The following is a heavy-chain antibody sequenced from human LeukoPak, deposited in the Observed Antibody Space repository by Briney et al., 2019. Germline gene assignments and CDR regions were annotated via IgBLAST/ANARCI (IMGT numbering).Heavy chain of an antibody. J-gene: IGHJ6*02. D-gene: IGHD1-7*01. CDR3: ARGPGITGTAPGMDV. CDR2: INAGTGNT. CDR1: GYIFTSYA. Sequence: ASVKVSCKASGYIFTSYAMHWVRQAPGHRLEWMGWINAGTGNTKYSQKFQGSVTITRDTSASTAYMELTSLRSEDTAVYYCARGPGITGTAPGMDVWGQGTTVTVSS. V-gene: IGHV1-3*01.